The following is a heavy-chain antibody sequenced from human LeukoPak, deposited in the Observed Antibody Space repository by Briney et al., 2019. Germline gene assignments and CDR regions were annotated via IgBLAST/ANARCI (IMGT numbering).Heavy chain of an antibody. V-gene: IGHV1-46*01. D-gene: IGHD2-21*02. CDR3: ARDHREYCGGDCYLDY. CDR1: GYTFTSYY. J-gene: IGHJ4*02. Sequence: ASVKVSCKASGYTFTSYYMHWVRQAPGQGLEWMGIINPSGGSTSYAQKFQGRVTMTSDTSTSTVYMELSSLRSEDTAVYYCARDHREYCGGDCYLDYWGQGTLVTVSS. CDR2: INPSGGST.